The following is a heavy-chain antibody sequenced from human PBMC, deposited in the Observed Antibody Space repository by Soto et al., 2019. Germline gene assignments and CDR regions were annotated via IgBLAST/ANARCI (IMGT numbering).Heavy chain of an antibody. D-gene: IGHD2-2*01. V-gene: IGHV1-3*01. CDR3: ARDPMKFYRGNYASRFLWYGMDV. CDR1: EYPFTSYA. J-gene: IGHJ6*01. Sequence: ASVKVSFKASEYPFTSYAMHFVRQAPRHCLEWMGWINAGNGNTKYSQKFQGRVTITRDTSASTAYMELSSLRSEDTAVYYCARDPMKFYRGNYASRFLWYGMDVWGQGTTVTVSS. CDR2: INAGNGNT.